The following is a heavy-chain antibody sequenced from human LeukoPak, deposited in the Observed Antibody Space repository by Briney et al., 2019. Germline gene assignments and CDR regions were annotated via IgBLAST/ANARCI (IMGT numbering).Heavy chain of an antibody. Sequence: SVKVSCKASGGTFSSYAISWVRQAPGQGLEWMVRIFPILGIANYAQKFQGRVTITADKSTSTAYMELSSLRSEDTAVYYCAREGQQLNVGYYYGMDVWGQGTTVTVSS. CDR2: IFPILGIA. CDR3: AREGQQLNVGYYYGMDV. V-gene: IGHV1-69*04. CDR1: GGTFSSYA. D-gene: IGHD6-13*01. J-gene: IGHJ6*02.